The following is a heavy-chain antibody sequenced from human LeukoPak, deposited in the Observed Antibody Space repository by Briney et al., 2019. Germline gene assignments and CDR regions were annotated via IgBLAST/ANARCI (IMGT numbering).Heavy chain of an antibody. CDR1: GYSFTSYW. CDR3: ARHGRIAVADDAFGI. J-gene: IGHJ3*02. V-gene: IGHV5-51*01. D-gene: IGHD6-19*01. Sequence: GESLKISCKGSGYSFTSYWIGWVRQMPGKGLEWMGIIYPGDSDTRYSPSFQGQVTISADKSISTAYLQWSSLKASDTAMYYCARHGRIAVADDAFGIWGQGTMVTVSS. CDR2: IYPGDSDT.